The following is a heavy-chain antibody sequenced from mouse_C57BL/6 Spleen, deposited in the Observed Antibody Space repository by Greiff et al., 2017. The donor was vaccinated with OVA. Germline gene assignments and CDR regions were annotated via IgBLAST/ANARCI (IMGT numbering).Heavy chain of an antibody. CDR2: IDPENGDT. J-gene: IGHJ2*01. D-gene: IGHD2-4*01. V-gene: IGHV14-4*01. Sequence: VQLQQSGAELVRPGASVKLSCTASGFNIKDDYMHWVKQRPEQGLEWIGWIDPENGDTEYASKFQGKATITADTSSYTAYLQLSSLTSEDTAVYYCTRGLREYYFDYWGQGTTLTVSS. CDR1: GFNIKDDY. CDR3: TRGLREYYFDY.